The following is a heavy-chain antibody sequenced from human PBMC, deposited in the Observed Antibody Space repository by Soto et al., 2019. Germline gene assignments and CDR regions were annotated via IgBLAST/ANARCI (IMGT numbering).Heavy chain of an antibody. J-gene: IGHJ6*02. D-gene: IGHD3-3*01. CDR2: IKSKTDGGTT. Sequence: PGGSLRLSCAASGFTFSNAWMNWVRQAPGKGLEWVGRIKSKTDGGTTDYAAPVKGRFTISRDDSKNTLYLQKNSLKTEDTAVYYCFLENYYCYGMDVWGQGTTVTVSS. V-gene: IGHV3-15*07. CDR1: GFTFSNAW. CDR3: FLENYYCYGMDV.